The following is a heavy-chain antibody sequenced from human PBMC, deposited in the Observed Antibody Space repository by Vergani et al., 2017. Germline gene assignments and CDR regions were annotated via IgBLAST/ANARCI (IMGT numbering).Heavy chain of an antibody. CDR3: VRPRFRGPCFMSNWFDS. V-gene: IGHV3-74*01. CDR2: IKSDGSIT. CDR1: GFSFSGYW. Sequence: EVQLVESGGGLIHPGGSLRLSCEGSGFSFSGYWMHWVRQSPEKGLVWVSRIKSDGSITNYADSVKGLLTISRDNAKNTLYLEMNSLRGDDTAIYYCVRPRFRGPCFMSNWFDSWGQGTLVTVSS. J-gene: IGHJ5*01. D-gene: IGHD2-15*01.